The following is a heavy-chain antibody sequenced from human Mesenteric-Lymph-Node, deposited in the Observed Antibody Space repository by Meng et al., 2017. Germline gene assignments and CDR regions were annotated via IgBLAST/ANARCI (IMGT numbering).Heavy chain of an antibody. V-gene: IGHV3-7*01. Sequence: GESLKISCEASGFSISDYYMSWVRQAPGKGLEWVANIKPDGSEKYYVDSVKGRFTISRDNAKNSLFLQMNSLRAEDTALYYCATDRRASSGSYWGQGTLVTVSS. J-gene: IGHJ4*02. CDR3: ATDRRASSGSY. CDR1: GFSISDYY. D-gene: IGHD6-13*01. CDR2: IKPDGSEK.